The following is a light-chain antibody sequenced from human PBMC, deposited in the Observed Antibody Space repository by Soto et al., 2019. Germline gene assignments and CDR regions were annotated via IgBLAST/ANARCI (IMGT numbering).Light chain of an antibody. CDR1: SSDVGGYNS. Sequence: QSALTQPASVSGSPGQSITISCTGTSSDVGGYNSVSWYQQYPGKAPKLIIYEVTYRPSGVPDRFSGSKSGKTASLTVSGLQADDEADYYCSSYVGNNNLVFGGGTKLTVL. CDR3: SSYVGNNNLV. V-gene: IGLV2-8*01. CDR2: EVT. J-gene: IGLJ3*02.